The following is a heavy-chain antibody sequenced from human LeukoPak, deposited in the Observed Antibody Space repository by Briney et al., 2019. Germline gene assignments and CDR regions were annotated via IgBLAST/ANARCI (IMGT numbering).Heavy chain of an antibody. Sequence: PSETPSLTCAVSGYSINSAYYWGWIRQPPGKGLEWIGTISHSGSTYYNPSLKSRVTISIDTSKNQFSLKLNSVTAADTAVYYCARRDSYIAAAMQFDPWGQGTLVTVSS. CDR1: GYSINSAYY. V-gene: IGHV4-38-2*01. J-gene: IGHJ5*02. CDR2: ISHSGST. D-gene: IGHD6-13*01. CDR3: ARRDSYIAAAMQFDP.